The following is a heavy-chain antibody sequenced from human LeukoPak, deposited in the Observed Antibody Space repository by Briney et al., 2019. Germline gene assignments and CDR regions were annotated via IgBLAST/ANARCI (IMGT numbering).Heavy chain of an antibody. Sequence: SETLSLTCTVSGGSISSSSYYWGWIRQPPGKGLEWIGSIYYSGSTYYNPSLKSRVTISVDTSKNQFSLKLSSVTAADTAVYYCARIGYYYYYRDVWGKGTTVTVSS. V-gene: IGHV4-39*07. J-gene: IGHJ6*03. CDR1: GGSISSSSYY. CDR2: IYYSGST. CDR3: ARIGYYYYYRDV.